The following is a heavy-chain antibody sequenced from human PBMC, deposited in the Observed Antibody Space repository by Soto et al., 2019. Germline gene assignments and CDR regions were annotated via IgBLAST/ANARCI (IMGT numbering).Heavy chain of an antibody. CDR1: GFTFNNYA. V-gene: IGHV3-23*01. Sequence: GGSLSLSCAASGFTFNNYAMGWVRQAPGKGLEWVSAITDSGDDTYYIDSVKGRFTISRDNSKSTLYLQMNSLRAEDTAIYYCAKLGSSSWSPHYYFDYWGQGTLVTVSS. CDR2: ITDSGDDT. D-gene: IGHD2-2*01. J-gene: IGHJ4*02. CDR3: AKLGSSSWSPHYYFDY.